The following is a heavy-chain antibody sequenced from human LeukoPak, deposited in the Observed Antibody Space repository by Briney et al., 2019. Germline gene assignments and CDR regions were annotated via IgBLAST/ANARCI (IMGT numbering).Heavy chain of an antibody. D-gene: IGHD5/OR15-5a*01. CDR1: GYTFTDYY. J-gene: IGHJ4*02. V-gene: IGHV1-2*02. CDR2: INTHSGGT. Sequence: APVKVSCKASGYTFTDYYMHWVRQAPGQGLEWMGWINTHSGGTSYAKKFQGRVTMTRATAISTGFMELKSLGSDDTAAFYCARCLRSAPYDYWGQGTLVTVSS. CDR3: ARCLRSAPYDY.